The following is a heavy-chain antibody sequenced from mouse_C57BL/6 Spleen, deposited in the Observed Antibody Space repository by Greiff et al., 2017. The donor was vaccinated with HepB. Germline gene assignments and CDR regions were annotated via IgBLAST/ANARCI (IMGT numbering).Heavy chain of an antibody. D-gene: IGHD4-1*01. CDR2: ISGGGGNT. CDR3: ASLLTGWYFDV. CDR1: GFTFSSYT. V-gene: IGHV5-9*01. J-gene: IGHJ1*03. Sequence: EVHLVESGGGLVKPGGSLKLSCAASGFTFSSYTMSWVRQTPEKRLEWVATISGGGGNTYYPDSVKGRFTISRDNAKNTLYLQMSSLRSEDTALYYCASLLTGWYFDVWGTGTTVTVSS.